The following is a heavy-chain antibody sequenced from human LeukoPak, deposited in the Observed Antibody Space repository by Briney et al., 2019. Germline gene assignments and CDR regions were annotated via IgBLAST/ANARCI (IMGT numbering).Heavy chain of an antibody. CDR2: IYHSGTT. J-gene: IGHJ4*02. Sequence: MASETLSLTCAVSGGSISSGGYSWSSIRQPPGKGLQWIGYIYHSGTTYYNPSLKSRVTISVDRSKNQFSLKLSSVTAADTAVYYCASMLGSGSGTYLFDFWGQGTLVTVSS. CDR3: ASMLGSGSGTYLFDF. D-gene: IGHD3-10*01. V-gene: IGHV4-30-2*02. CDR1: GGSISSGGYS.